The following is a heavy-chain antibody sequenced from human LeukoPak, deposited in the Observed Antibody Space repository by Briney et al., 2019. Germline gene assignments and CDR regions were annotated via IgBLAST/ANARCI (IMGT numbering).Heavy chain of an antibody. CDR2: IGISSSHT. D-gene: IGHD4-23*01. V-gene: IGHV3-21*01. Sequence: GGSLRLSCAASGFTFSTNSMNWVRQAPGKGLEWVSSIGISSSHTFYADSVKGRFTISRGNAENSVYLQMNSLRAEDTAVYYCAKDLTTVATPYYYYYMDVWGKGTTVTVSS. J-gene: IGHJ6*03. CDR1: GFTFSTNS. CDR3: AKDLTTVATPYYYYYMDV.